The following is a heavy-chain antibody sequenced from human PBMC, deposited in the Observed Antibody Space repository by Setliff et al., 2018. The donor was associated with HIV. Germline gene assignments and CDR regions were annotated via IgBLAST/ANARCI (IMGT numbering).Heavy chain of an antibody. CDR1: GFTFSSYW. V-gene: IGHV3-7*01. Sequence: GESLKISCAASGFTFSSYWMSWVRQAPGKGLEWVANIKQDGSEKYCVDSVRGRFTISRDNAKNSLYLQINSLRAEDTAVYYCARVTQLRSGVVDPAAKYFYYYMDVWGKGTTVTVSS. D-gene: IGHD2-2*01. J-gene: IGHJ6*03. CDR2: IKQDGSEK. CDR3: ARVTQLRSGVVDPAAKYFYYYMDV.